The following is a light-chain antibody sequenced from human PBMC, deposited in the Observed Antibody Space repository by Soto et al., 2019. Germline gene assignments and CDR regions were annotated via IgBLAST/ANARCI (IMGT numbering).Light chain of an antibody. CDR3: QQYNNWPPRT. CDR1: QSVNSN. CDR2: GAS. J-gene: IGKJ1*01. Sequence: EIVMAQVPATLSVSPGERDSLSCRASQSVNSNLAWYQQKPGQAPRLLIYGASTRATGIPARFSGSGSGTEFTLTISSLQSEDFAVYYCQQYNNWPPRTFGQGTKVDIK. V-gene: IGKV3-15*01.